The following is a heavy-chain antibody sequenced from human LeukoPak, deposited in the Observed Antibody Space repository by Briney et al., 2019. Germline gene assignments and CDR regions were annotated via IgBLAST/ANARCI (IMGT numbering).Heavy chain of an antibody. Sequence: GGSLRLSCAASGFTFSSYWIHWVRQAPGKGLVWVSRINSDGSSTTYADSVKGRFTISRDNAKNTLYLQMNSLRAEDTAVYYCARVAGSYAAPDYWGQRTLVTVSS. V-gene: IGHV3-74*01. D-gene: IGHD3-16*01. J-gene: IGHJ4*02. CDR2: INSDGSST. CDR3: ARVAGSYAAPDY. CDR1: GFTFSSYW.